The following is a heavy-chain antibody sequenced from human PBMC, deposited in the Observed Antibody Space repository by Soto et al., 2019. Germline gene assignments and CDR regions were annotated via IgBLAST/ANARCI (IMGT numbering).Heavy chain of an antibody. CDR3: AIVVDIEATGRIPLDY. Sequence: PSKTLSLTCTVSGGSISSGGYYWSWIRQHPGKGLEWIGYIYYSGSTYYNPSLKSRVTISVDTSKNQFSLKLSSVTAADTAVYYCAIVVDIEATGRIPLDYWGQRTLVTVSS. CDR2: IYYSGST. CDR1: GGSISSGGYY. J-gene: IGHJ4*02. V-gene: IGHV4-31*03. D-gene: IGHD5-12*01.